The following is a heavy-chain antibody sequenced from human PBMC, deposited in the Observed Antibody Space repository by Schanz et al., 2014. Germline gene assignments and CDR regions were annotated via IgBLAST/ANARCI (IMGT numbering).Heavy chain of an antibody. D-gene: IGHD3-3*01. V-gene: IGHV4-59*01. CDR3: ARVVGGAEWLLYDDYYYNLDV. CDR1: GASIDNYY. CDR2: VYNNGRT. J-gene: IGHJ6*02. Sequence: QVPLQESGPGLVRPSETLSLTCTVSGASIDNYYWSWIRQPPGKGLEWIGYVYNNGRTYYNPSLKSRVAXSXXTSKNKFSLKLTPITAADTAVYYCARVVGGAEWLLYDDYYYNLDVWGQGTTVTVSS.